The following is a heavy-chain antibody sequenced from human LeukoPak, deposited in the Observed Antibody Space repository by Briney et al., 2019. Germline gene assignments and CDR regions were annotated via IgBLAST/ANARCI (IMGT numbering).Heavy chain of an antibody. CDR3: ARGAMVRGVIRPTFDY. D-gene: IGHD3-10*01. CDR2: IYYSGST. CDR1: GGSISSCY. Sequence: SETLSLTCTVSGGSISSCYWSWIRQPPGKGLEWIGYIYYSGSTNYNPSLKSRVTISVDTSKNQFSLKLSSVTAADTAVYYCARGAMVRGVIRPTFDYWGQGTLVTVSS. J-gene: IGHJ4*02. V-gene: IGHV4-59*01.